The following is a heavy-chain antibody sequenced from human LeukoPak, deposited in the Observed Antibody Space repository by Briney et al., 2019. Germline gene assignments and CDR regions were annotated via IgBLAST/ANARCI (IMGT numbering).Heavy chain of an antibody. CDR2: IKQDGSGK. J-gene: IGHJ4*02. CDR3: ARDHGGSYYKGAPFEDY. CDR1: GFTFSSYW. V-gene: IGHV3-7*01. D-gene: IGHD1-26*01. Sequence: GGSLRLSCAASGFTFSSYWMSWVRQAPGKGLEWVANIKQDGSGKYSVDSVKGRFTISRDNAKNSLYLQMNSLRAEDTAVYYCARDHGGSYYKGAPFEDYWGQGTLVTVSS.